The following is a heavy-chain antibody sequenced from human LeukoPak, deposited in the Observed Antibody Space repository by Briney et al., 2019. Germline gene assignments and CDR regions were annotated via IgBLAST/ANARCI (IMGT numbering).Heavy chain of an antibody. J-gene: IGHJ4*02. CDR3: ARAFTGYCRGGTCYSDN. Sequence: LPGGSLRLSCAASGFALSAYAMHWYRQTPDKGLEWLALMSYDGSNLYYAESVRGRFTISKDTSEDTLYLQMNSLRPDDTAVYYCARAFTGYCRGGTCYSDNWGQGTLVTVSS. D-gene: IGHD2-15*01. CDR1: GFALSAYA. V-gene: IGHV3-30*04. CDR2: MSYDGSNL.